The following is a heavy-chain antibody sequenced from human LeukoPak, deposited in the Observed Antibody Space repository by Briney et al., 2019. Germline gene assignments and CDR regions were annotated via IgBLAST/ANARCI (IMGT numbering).Heavy chain of an antibody. V-gene: IGHV4-59*08. CDR1: GGSISSYH. CDR3: ARAVSSRFDY. J-gene: IGHJ4*02. D-gene: IGHD5/OR15-5a*01. CDR2: IYYSGST. Sequence: SETLSLTCTVSGGSISSYHWGWIRQPPGKGLEWTGYIYYSGSTNYNPSLNSRVTISVDTSKNQFSLRLSSVTAADTAIYYCARAVSSRFDYWGQGTLVTVSS.